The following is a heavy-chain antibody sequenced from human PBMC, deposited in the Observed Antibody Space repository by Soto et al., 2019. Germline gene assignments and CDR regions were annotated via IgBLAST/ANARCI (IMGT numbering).Heavy chain of an antibody. J-gene: IGHJ5*02. V-gene: IGHV3-21*01. D-gene: IGHD3-9*01. CDR2: ISTTSTYI. CDR3: ARSAVFPYFHSGPFPS. CDR1: GFTFSYYG. Sequence: EVHLVESGGGLVKPGKSLRLSCAASGFTFSYYGMNWVRQAPGKGLEWVSSISTTSTYIYYADSVKGRFTSSRDNAKNXLLRQLNSLSAEVTAVYYCARSAVFPYFHSGPFPSWGQGTLVTVSS.